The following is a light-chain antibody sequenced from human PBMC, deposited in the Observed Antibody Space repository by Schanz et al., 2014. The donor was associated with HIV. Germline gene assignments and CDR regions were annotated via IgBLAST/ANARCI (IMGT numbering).Light chain of an antibody. CDR2: DAS. V-gene: IGKV3-20*01. CDR1: QSLSSSY. Sequence: EIVLTQSPGSLSLSPGGRATLSCGASQSLSSSYLAWYQQKPGQAPRLLIYDASNRATGIPARFSGSGSGTDFTLTISSLEPEDFAVYYCQYFGNSGGTFGGGTKVEIK. CDR3: QYFGNSGGT. J-gene: IGKJ4*01.